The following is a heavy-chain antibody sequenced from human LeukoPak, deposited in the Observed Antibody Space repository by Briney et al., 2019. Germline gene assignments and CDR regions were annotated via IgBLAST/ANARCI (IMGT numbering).Heavy chain of an antibody. CDR2: VYFSGSS. CDR3: ARRPHYYDSSGYRDQVDY. CDR1: GGSISSTIYY. Sequence: SETLSLTCTVSGGSISSTIYYWGWIRRPPGKGLEWIGSVYFSGSSYYNPSLKSRVTISVDTSENHFYLKLNSVTAADTAVYYWARRPHYYDSSGYRDQVDYWGKGPLVTVSS. J-gene: IGHJ4*02. V-gene: IGHV4-39*07. D-gene: IGHD3-22*01.